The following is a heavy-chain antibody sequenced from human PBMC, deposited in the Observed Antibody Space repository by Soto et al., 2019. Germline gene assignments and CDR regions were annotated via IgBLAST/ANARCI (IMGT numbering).Heavy chain of an antibody. CDR3: ARDPDRHQYGMDV. CDR2: IYHSGST. V-gene: IGHV4-4*02. CDR1: GGSTSSSNW. J-gene: IGHJ6*02. D-gene: IGHD2-2*01. Sequence: SETLSLTCTVSGGSTSSSNWWTWVRQPPGKGLEWLGEIYHSGSTNYNPSLESRVTISVDKSKNQFSLKLSSVTAADTAVYYCARDPDRHQYGMDVWGQGTTVTVSS.